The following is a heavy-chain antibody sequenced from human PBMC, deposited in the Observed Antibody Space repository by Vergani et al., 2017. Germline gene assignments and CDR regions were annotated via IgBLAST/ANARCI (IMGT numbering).Heavy chain of an antibody. D-gene: IGHD2-15*01. CDR3: ARRSGGYYSGGKVHPLRTAFDV. J-gene: IGHJ3*01. V-gene: IGHV4-61*02. CDR1: GGSISAGYYF. CDR2: ISASGNA. Sequence: QVQLQASGPGRVKPSQTLSLTCTMSGGSISAGYYFWSWIRQPAGKGLEGLGHISASGNASHRPSLKTRGSMSVDTSKNQFPLTVTAVTAADTAIYFCARRSGGYYSGGKVHPLRTAFDVWGHGTVVTVSS.